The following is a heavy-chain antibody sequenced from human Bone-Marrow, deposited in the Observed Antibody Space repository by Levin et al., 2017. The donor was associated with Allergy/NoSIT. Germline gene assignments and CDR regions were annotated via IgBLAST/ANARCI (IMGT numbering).Heavy chain of an antibody. V-gene: IGHV5-51*01. J-gene: IGHJ4*02. CDR3: ARSPARISGNYDF. CDR2: IYGGDFDT. CDR1: GYRFNNYW. Sequence: GESLKISCQTSGYRFNNYWVAWVRQKPGKGLEWMGMIYGGDFDTRYSPSLQGQVTISADKSLGTAYLQFISLKASDTAVYYCARSPARISGNYDFWGQGALVTVSS. D-gene: IGHD6-19*01.